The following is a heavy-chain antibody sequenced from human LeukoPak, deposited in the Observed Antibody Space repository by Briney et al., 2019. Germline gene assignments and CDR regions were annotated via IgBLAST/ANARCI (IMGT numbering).Heavy chain of an antibody. V-gene: IGHV1-18*01. CDR2: ISAYNGNT. D-gene: IGHD3-22*01. CDR3: AREETNYYDSSGYFYYFDY. J-gene: IGHJ4*02. CDR1: GYTFTSYG. Sequence: ASVKVSCKASGYTFTSYGISWVRQAPGQGLEWMGWISAYNGNTNYAQKLQGRVTMTTDTSTSTAYRELRSLRSDDTAVYYCAREETNYYDSSGYFYYFDYWGQGTLVTVSS.